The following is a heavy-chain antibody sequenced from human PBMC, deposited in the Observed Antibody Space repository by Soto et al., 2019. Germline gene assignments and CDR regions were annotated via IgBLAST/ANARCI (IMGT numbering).Heavy chain of an antibody. Sequence: SVKVSCKTTGYTFTNYGINWVRQAPVQGLEWMGWISGHNGNTHNSKKFQGRVTMTTETSMSTAYMELSSLRSDDTAVYYCARADETEMSDYWGQGTLVTVSS. CDR3: ARADETEMSDY. CDR2: ISGHNGNT. J-gene: IGHJ4*02. V-gene: IGHV1-18*04. CDR1: GYTFTNYG.